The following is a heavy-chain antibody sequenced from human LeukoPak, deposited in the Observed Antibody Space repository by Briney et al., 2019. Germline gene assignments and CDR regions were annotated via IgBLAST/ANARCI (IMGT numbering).Heavy chain of an antibody. CDR3: AREWRYGTGLAYYYYGMDV. CDR1: GGSISSSSYY. Sequence: SETLSLTCTVSGGSISSSSYYWGWIRQPPGKGLEWIGSIYYSGSTYYNPSLKSRVTISVDTSKNQFSLKLSSVTAADTAVYYCAREWRYGTGLAYYYYGMDVWGQGTTVTVSS. CDR2: IYYSGST. J-gene: IGHJ6*02. V-gene: IGHV4-39*07. D-gene: IGHD1-1*01.